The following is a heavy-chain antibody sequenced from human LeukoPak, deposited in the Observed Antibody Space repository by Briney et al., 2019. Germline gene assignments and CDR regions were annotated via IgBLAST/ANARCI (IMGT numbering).Heavy chain of an antibody. V-gene: IGHV3-66*03. CDR3: ARGLLPYYYYYMDV. CDR2: IYSDNT. J-gene: IGHJ6*03. D-gene: IGHD2/OR15-2a*01. Sequence: WGSLRLSCTVSGFTVSSNSMSWVRQAPGKGLEWVSFIYSDNTHYSDSVKGRFTISRDNSKNTLYLQMNSLRAEDTAVYFCARGLLPYYYYYMDVWGKGTTVTVSS. CDR1: GFTVSSNS.